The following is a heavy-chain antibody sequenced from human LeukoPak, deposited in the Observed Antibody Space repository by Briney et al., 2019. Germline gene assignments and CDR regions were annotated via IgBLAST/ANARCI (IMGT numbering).Heavy chain of an antibody. Sequence: GGSLRLSCAASGFTFSSYSMNWVRQAPGKGLEWVSAIGGSGGSTYYVDSVKGRFTISRDNSKNTLYLQMNSLRAEDTAVYYCAKKHGDYGDFDYWGQGTLVTVSS. D-gene: IGHD4-17*01. CDR3: AKKHGDYGDFDY. V-gene: IGHV3-23*01. CDR1: GFTFSSYS. J-gene: IGHJ4*02. CDR2: IGGSGGST.